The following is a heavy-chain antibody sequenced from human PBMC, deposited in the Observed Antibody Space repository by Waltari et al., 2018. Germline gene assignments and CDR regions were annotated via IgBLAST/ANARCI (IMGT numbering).Heavy chain of an antibody. D-gene: IGHD5-12*01. CDR1: GGSFSGYY. V-gene: IGHV4-34*01. CDR3: AREVASARGAFDI. J-gene: IGHJ3*02. Sequence: GGSFSGYYWSWIRQPPGKGLEWIGEISHRGSTNDSPSLKRRVTISVDTSKNLFSLKLSSVTAADTAMYYCAREVASARGAFDIWGQGTMVTVSS. CDR2: ISHRGST.